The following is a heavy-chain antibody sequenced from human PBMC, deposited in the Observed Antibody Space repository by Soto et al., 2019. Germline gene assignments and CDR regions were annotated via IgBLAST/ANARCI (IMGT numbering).Heavy chain of an antibody. CDR2: IYYSGTT. CDR3: ARGVGGSGLNWFEP. Sequence: XGTLALTCTVSGDSISSSRDYWGGIRQPPGKGLEWIGDIYYSGTTHYNPSLKSRVTISIDTSKNQFSLHLASVTAADKAVYYCARGVGGSGLNWFEPWGQGTLVTVSS. V-gene: IGHV4-39*07. D-gene: IGHD6-19*01. CDR1: GDSISSSRDY. J-gene: IGHJ5*02.